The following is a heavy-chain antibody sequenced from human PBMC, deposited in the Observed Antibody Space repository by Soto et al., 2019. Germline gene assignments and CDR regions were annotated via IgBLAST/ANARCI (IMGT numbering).Heavy chain of an antibody. CDR1: GGSISSSNW. V-gene: IGHV4-4*02. D-gene: IGHD3-10*01. CDR3: ARRWGEGRVDY. J-gene: IGHJ4*02. Sequence: QVQLQESGPGLVKPSGTLSLTCAVSGGSISSSNWWSWVRQPPGKGLQWIGEIYHSGSTNYIPSLKWRVTISVDNSRNQFSLKLSSVTAADTAGYYCARRWGEGRVDYWGQGTLVTVSS. CDR2: IYHSGST.